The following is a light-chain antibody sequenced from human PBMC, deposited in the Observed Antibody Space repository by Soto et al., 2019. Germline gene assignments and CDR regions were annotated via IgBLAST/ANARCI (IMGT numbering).Light chain of an antibody. J-gene: IGLJ1*01. V-gene: IGLV2-11*01. CDR3: CSYAGSPYV. CDR1: SIDVGGYGY. CDR2: DVS. Sequence: QSALTQPRSVSGSPGQSVAISCTGTSIDVGGYGYVSWFQQHPGKAPKLMIYDVSKRPSGVPDRFSGSKSGNTASLTISGLQAEDKADYYCCSYAGSPYVFGTGTKVTVL.